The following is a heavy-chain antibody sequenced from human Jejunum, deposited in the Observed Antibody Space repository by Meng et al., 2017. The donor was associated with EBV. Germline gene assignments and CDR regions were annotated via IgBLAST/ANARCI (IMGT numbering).Heavy chain of an antibody. Sequence: VELQELGPVLVKPSGRLSLQFTVSCDSASCGSRYWSWIRQPPGKRLEWIGYCDYSGTTNYNPSIKGRVIMSVDTSKNQYSLNLTSVTAADTAMYDCAVDLYSHSSAGFDYWGRGTLVTVSS. CDR2: CDYSGTT. D-gene: IGHD6-6*01. J-gene: IGHJ4*02. CDR1: CDSASCGSRY. V-gene: IGHV4-61*01. CDR3: AVDLYSHSSAGFDY.